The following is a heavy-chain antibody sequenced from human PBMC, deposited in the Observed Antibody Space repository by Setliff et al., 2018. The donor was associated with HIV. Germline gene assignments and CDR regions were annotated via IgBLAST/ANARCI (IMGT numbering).Heavy chain of an antibody. CDR3: ARVEDYYDSSSYYPPDAFDI. CDR1: GYTFTSYY. CDR2: INPSGGST. D-gene: IGHD3-22*01. J-gene: IGHJ3*02. Sequence: ASVKVSCKASGYTFTSYYMHWVRQAPGQGLEWMGIINPSGGSTSYAQKFQGRVTITADESTSTAYMELSSLRSEDTAVYYCARVEDYYDSSSYYPPDAFDIWGQGTMVTVSS. V-gene: IGHV1-46*01.